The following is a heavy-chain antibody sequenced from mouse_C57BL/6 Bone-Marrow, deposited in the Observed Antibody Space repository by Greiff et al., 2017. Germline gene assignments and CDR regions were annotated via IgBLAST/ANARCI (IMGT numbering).Heavy chain of an antibody. CDR3: ARLAY. J-gene: IGHJ2*01. CDR1: GYTFTSYW. CDR2: IYPGSGST. Sequence: QVQLQQPGAELVKPGASVKMSCKASGYTFTSYWITWVKQRPGQGLEWIGDIYPGSGSTTYNEKFKSKATLTVYTSSSTAYMQLSSLTSEDSAVYYCARLAYWGQGTTLTVSS. V-gene: IGHV1-55*01.